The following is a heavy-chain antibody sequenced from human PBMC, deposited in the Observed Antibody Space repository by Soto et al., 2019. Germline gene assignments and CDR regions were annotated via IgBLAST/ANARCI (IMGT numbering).Heavy chain of an antibody. J-gene: IGHJ4*02. CDR1: GYTFTIYY. V-gene: IGHV1-46*03. Sequence: ASLKVSCKASGYTFTIYYMHWVRQAPGQGLEWMGIINPSGGSTSYAQKFQGRVTMTRDTSTSTVYMELSSLRSEDTAVYYCGRVYCSGGSCYSIDYWGQGTLVTVSS. CDR3: GRVYCSGGSCYSIDY. D-gene: IGHD2-15*01. CDR2: INPSGGST.